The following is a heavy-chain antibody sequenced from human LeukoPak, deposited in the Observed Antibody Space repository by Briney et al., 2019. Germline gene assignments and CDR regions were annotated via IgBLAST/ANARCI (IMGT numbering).Heavy chain of an antibody. V-gene: IGHV1-2*02. CDR2: INPNINGT. D-gene: IGHD3-10*01. Sequence: ASVKVSCKASGYTFTGYYMHWVRQAPGQGLEWMGWINPNINGTNYAQKFQGRVTMTRDTSISTAYMELSRLRSDDTAVYYCARTPHYSGSGNPHLDYWGQGTLVTVSS. CDR3: ARTPHYSGSGNPHLDY. J-gene: IGHJ4*02. CDR1: GYTFTGYY.